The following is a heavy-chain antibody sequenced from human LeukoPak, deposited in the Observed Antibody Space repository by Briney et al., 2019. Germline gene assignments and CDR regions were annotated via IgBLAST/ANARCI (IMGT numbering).Heavy chain of an antibody. D-gene: IGHD5-12*01. J-gene: IGHJ4*02. CDR3: ARGHSGYGVFDY. Sequence: PGGSLRLSCAASEFSVGSNYMTWVRQAPGKGLEWVSLIYSGGSTYYADSVKGRFTISRENAKNSLYLQMNSLRAGDTAVYYCARGHSGYGVFDYWGQGTLVTVSS. CDR2: IYSGGST. CDR1: EFSVGSNY. V-gene: IGHV3-66*01.